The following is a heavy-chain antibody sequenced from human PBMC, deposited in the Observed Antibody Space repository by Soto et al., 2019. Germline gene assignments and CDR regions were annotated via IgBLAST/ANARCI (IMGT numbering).Heavy chain of an antibody. J-gene: IGHJ1*01. CDR3: AKMAADIVTGHYQQQH. CDR2: ISGSGSST. V-gene: IGHV3-23*01. CDR1: GFTFSSCA. Sequence: EVQLLESGGGLVQPGGSLRLCCAASGFTFSSCAMTWVRQAPGKGLEWVSAISGSGSSTYYADSVRGRFTISRDNSKNTLNLQMNGLRAEDTAIYYYAKMAADIVTGHYQQQHWGQGTLVTVSS. D-gene: IGHD3-9*01.